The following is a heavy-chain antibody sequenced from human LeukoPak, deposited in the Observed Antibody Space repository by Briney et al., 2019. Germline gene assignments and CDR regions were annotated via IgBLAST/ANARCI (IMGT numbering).Heavy chain of an antibody. CDR3: ARGGYGDHMC. Sequence: PGGSLRLFCAASGFNFSSYSMNWVGQAPGKGVEGVSYISSSSSTIYYAGSVKGRLTILIDNAKNSLHLQLNSLRAEDTALSYCARGGYGDHMCWGQGTLVTVSS. J-gene: IGHJ4*02. CDR2: ISSSSSTI. CDR1: GFNFSSYS. V-gene: IGHV3-48*04. D-gene: IGHD4-17*01.